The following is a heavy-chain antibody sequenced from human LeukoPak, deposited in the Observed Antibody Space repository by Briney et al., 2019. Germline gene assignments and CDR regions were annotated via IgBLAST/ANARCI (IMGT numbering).Heavy chain of an antibody. CDR2: IYSDGST. CDR1: GLIVSGDF. J-gene: IGHJ4*02. CDR3: ARERGRGRDSPWFDY. V-gene: IGHV3-53*01. D-gene: IGHD1-26*01. Sequence: GGSLRLSCAASGLIVSGDFMSWVRQAPGKGLVWVSVIYSDGSTYYADSVKGRFTISRDNSKNTLDLQMTGLRAEDTAVYYCARERGRGRDSPWFDYWGQGTLVTVSS.